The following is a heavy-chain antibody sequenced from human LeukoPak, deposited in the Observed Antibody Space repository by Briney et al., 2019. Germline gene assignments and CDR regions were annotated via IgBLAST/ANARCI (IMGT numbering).Heavy chain of an antibody. J-gene: IGHJ4*02. Sequence: GGSLRLSCAVSAFTFSDNYMTWIRQAPGKGLESVSYISPSGTDISYADSVKGRFTISRDNAKNSLYLQMNSLRAEDTALYYCARGSLGELSFRTLFDYWGQGTLVTVSS. CDR2: ISPSGTDI. V-gene: IGHV3-11*01. CDR1: AFTFSDNY. CDR3: ARGSLGELSFRTLFDY. D-gene: IGHD3-16*02.